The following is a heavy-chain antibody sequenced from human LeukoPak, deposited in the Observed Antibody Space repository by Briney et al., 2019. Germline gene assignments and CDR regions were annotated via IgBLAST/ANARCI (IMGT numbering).Heavy chain of an antibody. V-gene: IGHV3-21*01. CDR2: ISSSSSYI. D-gene: IGHD3-3*01. J-gene: IGHJ4*02. CDR1: GFTFSSYS. Sequence: GGSLRLSCAASGFTFSSYSMNWVRQAPGKGLEWVSSISSSSSYIYYADSVKGRFTISRDNAKNSLYLQMNSRRAEDTAVYYCARVGYNFWSGYYIRESYYFDYWGQGTLVTLSS. CDR3: ARVGYNFWSGYYIRESYYFDY.